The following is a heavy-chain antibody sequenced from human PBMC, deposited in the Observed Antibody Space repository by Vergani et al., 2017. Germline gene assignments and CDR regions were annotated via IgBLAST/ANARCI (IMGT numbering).Heavy chain of an antibody. CDR3: AGVKTMVRGVPGWINWFDP. V-gene: IGHV1-2*02. CDR2: INPNSGGT. D-gene: IGHD3-10*01. J-gene: IGHJ5*02. Sequence: QVQLVQSGAEVKKPGASVKVSCKASGYTFTGYYMHWVRQAPGQGLEWMGWINPNSGGTNYAQKCQGRVTMTRDKSLSTAYMDLGRLRSDDTAVYYCAGVKTMVRGVPGWINWFDPWGQGTLVTVSS. CDR1: GYTFTGYY.